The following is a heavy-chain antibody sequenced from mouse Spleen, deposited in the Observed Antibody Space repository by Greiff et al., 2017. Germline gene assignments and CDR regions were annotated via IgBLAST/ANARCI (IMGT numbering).Heavy chain of an antibody. Sequence: DVKLVESGGGLVKPGGSLKLSCAASGFTFSSYAMSWVRQTPEKRLEWVATISSGGSYTYYPDSVKGRFTISRDNAKNTLYLQMSSLRSEDTAMYYCARPWEDYAMDYWGQGTSVTVSS. CDR1: GFTFSSYA. CDR3: ARPWEDYAMDY. CDR2: ISSGGSYT. V-gene: IGHV5-9-1*01. J-gene: IGHJ4*01. D-gene: IGHD4-1*01.